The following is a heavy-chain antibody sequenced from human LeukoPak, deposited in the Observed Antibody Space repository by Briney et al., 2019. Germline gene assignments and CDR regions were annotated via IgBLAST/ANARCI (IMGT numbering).Heavy chain of an antibody. D-gene: IGHD3-22*01. CDR2: ISSSSSYI. J-gene: IGHJ4*02. CDR1: GFTFSSYS. Sequence: GGSLRLSCAASGFTFSSYSMNWVRQAPGKGLEWVSSISSSSSYIYYADSVKGRFTISRDNAKNSLYLQMNSLRAEDTAVYYCARVPSYYDSSGYYIYWGQGTLVTVPS. CDR3: ARVPSYYDSSGYYIY. V-gene: IGHV3-21*01.